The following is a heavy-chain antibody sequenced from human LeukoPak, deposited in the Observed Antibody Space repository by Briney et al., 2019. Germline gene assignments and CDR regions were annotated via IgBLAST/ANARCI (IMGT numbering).Heavy chain of an antibody. D-gene: IGHD2-2*01. CDR3: AREVIVVVPAATPYYYGMDV. J-gene: IGHJ6*02. Sequence: GSLRLSCAASGFTFSSYAMHWVRQAPGKGLEWAAVISYDGSNKYYADSVKGRFTISRDNSKNTLYLQMNSLRAEDTAVYYCAREVIVVVPAATPYYYGMDVWGQGTTVTVSS. CDR2: ISYDGSNK. CDR1: GFTFSSYA. V-gene: IGHV3-30-3*01.